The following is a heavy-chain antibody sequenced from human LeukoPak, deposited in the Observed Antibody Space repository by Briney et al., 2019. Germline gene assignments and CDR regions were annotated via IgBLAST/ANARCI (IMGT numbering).Heavy chain of an antibody. CDR3: ARDWDYGGYFDY. Sequence: GGSLRLSCAASGFTFSSYAMHWVRQAPGKGQEWVAVISYDGSNKYYADSVKGRFTISRDNSKNTLYLQMNSLRAEDTAVYYCARDWDYGGYFDYWGQGTLVTVSS. CDR2: ISYDGSNK. CDR1: GFTFSSYA. D-gene: IGHD4-23*01. J-gene: IGHJ4*02. V-gene: IGHV3-30-3*01.